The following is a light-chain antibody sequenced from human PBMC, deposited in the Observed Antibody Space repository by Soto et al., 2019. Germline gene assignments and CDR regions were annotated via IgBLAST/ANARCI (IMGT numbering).Light chain of an antibody. CDR2: EVN. V-gene: IGKV2-29*01. Sequence: DIVMTQTPLSLSVTPGQPASISCKSSQSLLHSDGKTYLYWYLQKPGQSPQLLIYEVNIRFSGVPDRFSGSRSGPEFTLTINSLQSEDFAIYYCQPYNNWPLTFGGGTKVDIK. J-gene: IGKJ4*01. CDR3: QPYNNWPLT. CDR1: QSLLHSDGKTY.